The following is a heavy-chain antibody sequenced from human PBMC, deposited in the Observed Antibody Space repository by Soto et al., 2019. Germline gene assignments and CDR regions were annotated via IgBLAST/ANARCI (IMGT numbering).Heavy chain of an antibody. CDR3: ARAGYMVRGVIVPVYYYMDV. J-gene: IGHJ6*03. D-gene: IGHD3-10*01. V-gene: IGHV3-74*01. CDR2: INSDGSST. CDR1: GFTFSSYW. Sequence: GGSLRLSCAASGFTFSSYWMHWVRQAPGKGLVWVSRINSDGSSTSYADSVKGRFTISRDNAKNTRYLQMNSLRAEDTAVYYCARAGYMVRGVIVPVYYYMDVWGKGTTVTVSS.